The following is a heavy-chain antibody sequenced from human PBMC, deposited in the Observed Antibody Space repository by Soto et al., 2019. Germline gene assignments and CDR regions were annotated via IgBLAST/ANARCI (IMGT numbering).Heavy chain of an antibody. J-gene: IGHJ4*02. CDR2: IIPIFGTA. CDR3: ARVRCSSTSCYKGYFDY. V-gene: IGHV1-69*13. D-gene: IGHD2-2*02. Sequence: GASVKVSCKASGGTFSSYAISWVRQAPGQGLEWMGGIIPIFGTANYAQKFHGRVTITADESTSTAYMELNSLRSEDTAVYYCARVRCSSTSCYKGYFDYWGQGTLVTVSS. CDR1: GGTFSSYA.